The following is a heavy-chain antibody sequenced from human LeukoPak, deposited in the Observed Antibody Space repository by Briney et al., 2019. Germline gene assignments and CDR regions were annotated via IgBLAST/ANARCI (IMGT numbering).Heavy chain of an antibody. CDR3: ARDKGGLYYDILTGRTNYYYYMDV. V-gene: IGHV4-59*12. D-gene: IGHD3-9*01. J-gene: IGHJ6*03. CDR2: IYYSGST. Sequence: SETLSLTCTVSGGSISSYYWSWIRQPPGKGLEWIGYIYYSGSTNYNPSLKSRVTISVDTSKNQFSLKLSSVTAADTAVYYCARDKGGLYYDILTGRTNYYYYMDVWGKGTTVTISS. CDR1: GGSISSYY.